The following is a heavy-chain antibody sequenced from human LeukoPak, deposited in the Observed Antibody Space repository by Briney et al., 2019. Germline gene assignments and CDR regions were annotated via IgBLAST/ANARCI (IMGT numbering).Heavy chain of an antibody. J-gene: IGHJ6*02. CDR1: GGSFSGYY. V-gene: IGHV4-34*01. CDR3: ARGSHIVVVPAAARGMDV. CDR2: FNHSGST. D-gene: IGHD2-2*01. Sequence: SETLSLTCAVYGGSFSGYYWSWIRQPPGKGLEWIGEFNHSGSTNYNPSLKSRVTISVDTSKNQLSLKLSSVTAADTAVYYCARGSHIVVVPAAARGMDVWGQGTTVTVSS.